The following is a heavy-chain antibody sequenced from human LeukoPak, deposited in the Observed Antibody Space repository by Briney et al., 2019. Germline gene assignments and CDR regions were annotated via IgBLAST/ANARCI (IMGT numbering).Heavy chain of an antibody. J-gene: IGHJ4*02. Sequence: GGSLRLSCAASGFTFSDYHMTWIRQAPGKGMEWVSYISGSSIYTRYADSVKGRFTISRDNAKNSLYLQMNSLRAEDTALYYCVRDISGYYFDYWGQGTLVTVSS. CDR1: GFTFSDYH. V-gene: IGHV3-11*05. CDR3: VRDISGYYFDY. D-gene: IGHD3-22*01. CDR2: ISGSSIYT.